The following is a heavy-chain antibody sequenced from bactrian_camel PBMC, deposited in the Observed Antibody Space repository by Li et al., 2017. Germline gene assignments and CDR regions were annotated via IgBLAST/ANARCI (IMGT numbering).Heavy chain of an antibody. CDR2: ISNDGTNT. V-gene: IGHV3S7*01. J-gene: IGHJ4*01. CDR1: GFTFSSID. D-gene: IGHD5*01. Sequence: HVQLVESGGGLVQPGGSLRLSCAASGFTFSSIDMTWVRQAPGKGLERVSAISNDGTNTYSADSVKVRFTISRDSANNTVYLRMNSLKTEDTAVYYCATESVYGLGTAKTGTQVTVS.